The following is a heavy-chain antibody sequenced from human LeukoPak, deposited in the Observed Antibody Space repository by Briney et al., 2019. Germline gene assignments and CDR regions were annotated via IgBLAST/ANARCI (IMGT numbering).Heavy chain of an antibody. D-gene: IGHD3-22*01. CDR1: GSTFTGYY. Sequence: APVKLSRKASGSTFTGYYMHWVRQAPGPGHEWMGWINPNSGGTNYAQKFQGRVTMTRDTSISTAYMELSRLRSDDTAVYYCARTSYYYDSSGYYLSWGQGTLVTVSS. CDR2: INPNSGGT. CDR3: ARTSYYYDSSGYYLS. J-gene: IGHJ5*02. V-gene: IGHV1-2*02.